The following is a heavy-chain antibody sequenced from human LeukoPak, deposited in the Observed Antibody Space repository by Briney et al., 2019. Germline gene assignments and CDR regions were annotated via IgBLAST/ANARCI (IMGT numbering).Heavy chain of an antibody. V-gene: IGHV3-48*02. Sequence: GGSLRLSCATSGFSFTDYPMNWVRQAPGKGLEWISNIRTTAEGAKYAYYADSVKGRVTISRDDGKNTLYLHMNSPRDDDTAVYYCATDQGYAFDYWGQGILVTVSS. CDR2: IRTTAEGAKYA. CDR3: ATDQGYAFDY. CDR1: GFSFTDYP. J-gene: IGHJ4*02. D-gene: IGHD2-15*01.